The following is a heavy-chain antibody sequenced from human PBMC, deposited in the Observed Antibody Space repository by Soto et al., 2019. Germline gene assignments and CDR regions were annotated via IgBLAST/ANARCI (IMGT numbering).Heavy chain of an antibody. J-gene: IGHJ6*02. Sequence: SETLSLTCTVSGGSISSGGYYWSWIRQHPGKGLEWIGYIYYSGSTYYNPSLKSRVTISVDTSKNQFSLKLSSVTAADTAVYYCARVGALAAGYGMDVWGQGTTVTVSS. CDR1: GGSISSGGYY. V-gene: IGHV4-31*03. CDR2: IYYSGST. D-gene: IGHD6-13*01. CDR3: ARVGALAAGYGMDV.